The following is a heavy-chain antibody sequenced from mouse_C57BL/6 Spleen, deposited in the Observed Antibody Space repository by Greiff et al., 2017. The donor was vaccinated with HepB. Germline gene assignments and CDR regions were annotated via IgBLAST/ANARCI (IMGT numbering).Heavy chain of an antibody. D-gene: IGHD2-3*01. J-gene: IGHJ2*01. CDR3: ARGYYPYYFDY. Sequence: LKQPGAELVMPGASVKLSCKASGYTFTSYWMHWVKQRPGQGLEWIGEIDPSDSYTNYNQKFKGKSTLTVDKSSSTAYMQLSSLTSEDSAVYYCARGYYPYYFDYWGQGTTLTVSS. V-gene: IGHV1-69*01. CDR1: GYTFTSYW. CDR2: IDPSDSYT.